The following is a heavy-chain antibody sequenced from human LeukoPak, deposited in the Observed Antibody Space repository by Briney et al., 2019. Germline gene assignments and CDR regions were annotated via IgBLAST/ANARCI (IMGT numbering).Heavy chain of an antibody. CDR1: GYTFTGQH. D-gene: IGHD2-2*01. V-gene: IGHV1-2*02. J-gene: IGHJ4*02. CDR3: ARAHCSSTSCYGAKGIYFDY. Sequence: ASVKVSCKASGYTFTGQHVHWVRQAPGQGLEWMGWINPNSGGTNYAQKFQGRVTMTRDTSISTAYMELSRLRSDDTAVYYCARAHCSSTSCYGAKGIYFDYWGQGTLVTVSS. CDR2: INPNSGGT.